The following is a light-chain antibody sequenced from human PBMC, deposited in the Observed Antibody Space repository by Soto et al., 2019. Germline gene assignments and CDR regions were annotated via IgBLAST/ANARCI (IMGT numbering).Light chain of an antibody. CDR1: QSVNNNY. Sequence: EIVLTQSPGTLSLSPGDRATLSCEASQSVNNNYLAWYQHKPGQAPRLLIYGASSRATGIPDRFSGSGSGTDFTLTIRRLAPEDFAVYYCQQYDTSLPYTFGGGTKVEIK. CDR3: QQYDTSLPYT. V-gene: IGKV3-20*01. CDR2: GAS. J-gene: IGKJ4*01.